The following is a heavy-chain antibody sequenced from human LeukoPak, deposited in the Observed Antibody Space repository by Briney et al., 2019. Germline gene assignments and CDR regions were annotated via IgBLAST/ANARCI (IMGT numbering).Heavy chain of an antibody. CDR2: IRSKVNRHAT. V-gene: IGHV3-73*01. J-gene: IGHJ6*03. CDR3: TSPYPTPNYYDMDV. D-gene: IGHD2-15*01. CDR1: GFTFSGSA. Sequence: GGSLRLSCAASGFTFSGSAMHWVGQASGTGREGVGGIRSKVNRHATAHAATVKGRFNISREDYKNPANLPMNTLKTDDTDVDYCTSPYPTPNYYDMDVWGKGNTVTVSS.